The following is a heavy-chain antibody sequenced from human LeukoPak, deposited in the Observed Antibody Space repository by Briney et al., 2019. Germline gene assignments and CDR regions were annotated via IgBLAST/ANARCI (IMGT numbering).Heavy chain of an antibody. CDR3: ARTAPMGSGSYRDAFDV. J-gene: IGHJ3*01. CDR1: GYTFTDYY. V-gene: IGHV1-46*01. D-gene: IGHD3-10*01. CDR2: INPSGGST. Sequence: GASVKVSCKASGYTFTDYYMHWVRQAPGQGLEWMGIINPSGGSTSSAQKFQGRVTMTRDTSTSTVYMELSSLRSEDTAVYYCARTAPMGSGSYRDAFDVWGQGTMVTVSS.